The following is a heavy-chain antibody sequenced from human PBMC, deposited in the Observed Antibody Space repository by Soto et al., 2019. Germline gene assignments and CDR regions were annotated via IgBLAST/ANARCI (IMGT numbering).Heavy chain of an antibody. CDR1: GGSISSGDYY. Sequence: SETLSLTCTVSGGSISSGDYYWSWIRQPPGKGLEWIGYIYYSGSTNYNPSLKSRVTISVDTSKNQFSLKLSSVTAADTAVYYCARLPYYDFWSGPEPIDYWGQGTLVTVSS. V-gene: IGHV4-61*08. CDR2: IYYSGST. CDR3: ARLPYYDFWSGPEPIDY. D-gene: IGHD3-3*01. J-gene: IGHJ4*02.